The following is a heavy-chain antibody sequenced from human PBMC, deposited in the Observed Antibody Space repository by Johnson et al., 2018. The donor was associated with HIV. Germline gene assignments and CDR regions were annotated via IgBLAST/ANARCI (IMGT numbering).Heavy chain of an antibody. CDR1: GFTFSSSW. J-gene: IGHJ3*02. V-gene: IGHV3-74*02. D-gene: IGHD1-7*01. CDR2: INSDGSST. Sequence: VLLVESGGGVVQPGGSLRLSCAASGFTFSSSWMHWVRQAPGKGLVWVSLINSDGSSTSYSDSVKGRFTISRDNSKNTMDLQMNSLKTEDTAVYYFTTGTGTTSLYGFDIWGQGTMVTVSS. CDR3: TTGTGTTSLYGFDI.